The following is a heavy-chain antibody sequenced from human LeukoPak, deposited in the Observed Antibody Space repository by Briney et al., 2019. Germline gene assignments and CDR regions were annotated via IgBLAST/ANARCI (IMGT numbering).Heavy chain of an antibody. CDR1: SGSISSYY. J-gene: IGHJ4*02. CDR3: ARHRAYSSSSPFDY. D-gene: IGHD6-6*01. CDR2: IYTSGST. V-gene: IGHV4-4*07. Sequence: PSETLSLTCTVSSGSISSYYWSWIRQPAGKGLEWIGRIYTSGSTNYSPSLKSRVTMFVDMSKNQFSLRLSSVTAADMAVYYCARHRAYSSSSPFDYWGQGTLVTVSS.